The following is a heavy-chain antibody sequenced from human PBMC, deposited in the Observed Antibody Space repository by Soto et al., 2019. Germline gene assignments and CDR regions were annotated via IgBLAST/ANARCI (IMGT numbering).Heavy chain of an antibody. J-gene: IGHJ4*02. V-gene: IGHV3-30*18. CDR2: ISYDASDT. CDR1: GFTFSNYG. D-gene: IGHD6-13*01. CDR3: AKEPGYSNSWPFDY. Sequence: QVQLVESGGGVVQPGRSLRLSCAASGFTFSNYGMHWVRQAPGKGLEWVAVISYDASDTYYADSVKGRFTISTDNSKNTLFLQMNSLRTDDTAVYYCAKEPGYSNSWPFDYWGQGTLVTVSS.